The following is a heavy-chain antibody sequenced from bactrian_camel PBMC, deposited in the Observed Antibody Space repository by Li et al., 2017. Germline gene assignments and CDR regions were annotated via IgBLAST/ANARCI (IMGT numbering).Heavy chain of an antibody. CDR3: AARRADSWLCPLQADYRY. CDR1: GYTDY. J-gene: IGHJ4*01. CDR2: IYTGGVYGGGST. Sequence: VQLVESGGGSVQAGGSLRLACVASGYTDYMAWFRQTPGKEREGVATIYTGGVYGGGSTSYADSVKGRFRISQDNAKNTVYLQMNSLKPEDTAVYYCAARRADSWLCPLQADYRYWGQGTQVTVS. D-gene: IGHD6*01. V-gene: IGHV3S40*01.